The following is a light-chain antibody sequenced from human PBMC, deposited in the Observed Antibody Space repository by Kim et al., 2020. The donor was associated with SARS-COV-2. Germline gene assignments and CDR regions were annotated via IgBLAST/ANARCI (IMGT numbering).Light chain of an antibody. V-gene: IGKV1-16*02. CDR3: QQYHSYPYT. J-gene: IGKJ2*01. CDR2: AAS. Sequence: SASVGDRVTITCRASQGISTYLAWFQQKPGEAPKSLIYAASSLQNGVPSQFSGSGSGTDFTLTITGLQPGDFATYYCQQYHSYPYTFGQGTKLEI. CDR1: QGISTY.